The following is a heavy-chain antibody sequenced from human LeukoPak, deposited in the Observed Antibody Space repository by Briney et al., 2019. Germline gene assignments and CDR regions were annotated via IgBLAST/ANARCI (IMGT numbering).Heavy chain of an antibody. V-gene: IGHV3-30*02. J-gene: IGHJ4*02. CDR2: IRYDGSNK. Sequence: GGSLRLSCAASGFTFSSYGMHWVRQAPGKGLEWVAFIRYDGSNKYYADSVKGRFTISRDNSKNTLYLQMNSLRAEDTAVYYCAKDRVVAAQESIDYWGQGTLVTVSS. CDR1: GFTFSSYG. D-gene: IGHD2-15*01. CDR3: AKDRVVAAQESIDY.